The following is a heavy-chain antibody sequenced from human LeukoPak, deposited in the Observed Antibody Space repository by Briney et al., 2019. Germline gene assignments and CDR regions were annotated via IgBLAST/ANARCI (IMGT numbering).Heavy chain of an antibody. CDR2: ISSGSSYI. D-gene: IGHD6-13*01. CDR1: GFTFSSYS. CDR3: ARAVTGYSSSWYIAMADY. Sequence: GGSLRLSCAASGFTFSSYSMSWVRQAPGKGLEWVSSISSGSSYIYYADSVKGRFTISRDNAKNSLYLQMNSLRAEDTAVYYCARAVTGYSSSWYIAMADYWGQGTLVTVSS. V-gene: IGHV3-21*01. J-gene: IGHJ4*02.